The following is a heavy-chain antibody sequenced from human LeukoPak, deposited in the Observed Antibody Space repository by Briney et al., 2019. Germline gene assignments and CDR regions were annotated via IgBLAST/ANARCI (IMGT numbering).Heavy chain of an antibody. Sequence: GESLKISCKGSGYSFTSFWIGWVRQMPGKGLEWMGIIYPGYSDTRYRRSFQGQVTISADKAISTAYLQWSSLKASGTAMYYCARLEYSGSYYYFDYWGQGTLVTVSS. V-gene: IGHV5-51*01. CDR1: GYSFTSFW. CDR2: IYPGYSDT. D-gene: IGHD1-26*01. CDR3: ARLEYSGSYYYFDY. J-gene: IGHJ4*02.